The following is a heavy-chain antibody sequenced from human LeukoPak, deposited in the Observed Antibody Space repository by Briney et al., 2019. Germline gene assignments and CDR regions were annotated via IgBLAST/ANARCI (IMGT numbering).Heavy chain of an antibody. CDR2: IIPIFGTA. Sequence: SVKVSCKASEGTFSSYAISWVRQAPGQGLEWMGGIIPIFGTANYAQKFQGRVTITADESTSTAYMELSSLRSEDTAVYYCARVTPGIAAAGNRYYYYYGMDVWGQGTAVTVSS. D-gene: IGHD6-13*01. J-gene: IGHJ6*02. CDR1: EGTFSSYA. CDR3: ARVTPGIAAAGNRYYYYYGMDV. V-gene: IGHV1-69*13.